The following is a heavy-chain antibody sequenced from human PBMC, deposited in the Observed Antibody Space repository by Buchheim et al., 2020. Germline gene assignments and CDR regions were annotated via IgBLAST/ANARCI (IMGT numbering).Heavy chain of an antibody. CDR1: GFTFSSYS. Sequence: EVQLVESGGGLVQPGGSLRLSCAASGFTFSSYSMNWVRQAPGKGLEWVSYISSSSSTIYYADSVKGRFTISRDNAKNSLYLQMNSLSAEDTAVYYCARAPHYYDSSGYPSYFDYWGQGTL. J-gene: IGHJ4*02. D-gene: IGHD3-22*01. CDR3: ARAPHYYDSSGYPSYFDY. V-gene: IGHV3-48*04. CDR2: ISSSSSTI.